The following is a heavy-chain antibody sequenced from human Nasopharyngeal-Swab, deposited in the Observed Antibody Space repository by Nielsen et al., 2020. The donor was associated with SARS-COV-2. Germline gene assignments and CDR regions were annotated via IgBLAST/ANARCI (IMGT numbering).Heavy chain of an antibody. J-gene: IGHJ4*02. CDR2: IKQDGSEK. CDR1: GFTFSSYW. V-gene: IGHV3-7*01. D-gene: IGHD4-17*01. CDR3: ARGSPRRHYGDYGDFDY. Sequence: GESLKISCAASGFTFSSYWMSWVRQAPGKGLEWVANIKQDGSEKYYVDSVKGRFTISRENAKNSLYLQMNSLRAGDTAVYYCARGSPRRHYGDYGDFDYWGQGTLVTVSS.